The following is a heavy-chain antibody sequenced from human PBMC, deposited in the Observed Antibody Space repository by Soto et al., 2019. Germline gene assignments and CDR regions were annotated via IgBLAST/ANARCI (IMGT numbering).Heavy chain of an antibody. J-gene: IGHJ4*02. CDR2: IIPIFGTA. Sequence: QVQLVQSGAEVKKPGSSVKVSCKASGGTFSSYAISWVRQAPGQGLEWMGGIIPIFGTADYAQKFQGRVTITAHDTTRXAYMELSSLRSEDTAVYYCASHYDSSGYYYRGLDYWGQGTLVTVSS. V-gene: IGHV1-69*12. D-gene: IGHD3-22*01. CDR3: ASHYDSSGYYYRGLDY. CDR1: GGTFSSYA.